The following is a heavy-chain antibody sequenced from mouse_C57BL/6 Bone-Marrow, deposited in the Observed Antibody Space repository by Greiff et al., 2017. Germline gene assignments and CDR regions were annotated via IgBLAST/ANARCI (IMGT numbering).Heavy chain of an antibody. CDR2: ISSGGDYI. J-gene: IGHJ2*01. Sequence: EVQLQESGEGLVKPGGSLKLSCAASGFTFSSYAMSWVRQTPEQRLEWVAYISSGGDYIYYADTVKGRFTISRDNARNTLYLQMSSLKSEDTAMYYCTRVLLGFDYWGQGTTLTVSS. V-gene: IGHV5-9-1*02. CDR1: GFTFSSYA. D-gene: IGHD4-1*01. CDR3: TRVLLGFDY.